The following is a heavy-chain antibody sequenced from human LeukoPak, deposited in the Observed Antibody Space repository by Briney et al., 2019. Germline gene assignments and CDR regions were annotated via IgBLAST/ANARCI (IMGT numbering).Heavy chain of an antibody. CDR3: ARDSSSGYYTH. Sequence: PGGSLRLSCAASGLTFSNYNMNWVRLAPGKGLEWVSSISTSRSYIHYADSVKGRFTISRENAKNSLYLQMNSLRAEDTAVYYCARDSSSGYYTHWGQGILVTVSS. J-gene: IGHJ4*02. D-gene: IGHD3-22*01. CDR2: ISTSRSYI. V-gene: IGHV3-21*01. CDR1: GLTFSNYN.